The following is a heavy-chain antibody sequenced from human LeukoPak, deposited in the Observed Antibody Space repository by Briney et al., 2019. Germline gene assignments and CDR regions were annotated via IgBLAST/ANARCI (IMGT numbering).Heavy chain of an antibody. CDR2: IYYSGST. CDR1: GGSISSHY. Sequence: SETLSLTCTVSGGSISSHYWSWIRQPPGKGLEWIGYIYYSGSTNYNPSLKSRVTISVDTSKNQFSLKLSSVTAADTAVYYCVKDPRGTVLTPEYFQHWGQGTLVTVSS. CDR3: VKDPRGTVLTPEYFQH. D-gene: IGHD4-23*01. J-gene: IGHJ1*01. V-gene: IGHV4-59*11.